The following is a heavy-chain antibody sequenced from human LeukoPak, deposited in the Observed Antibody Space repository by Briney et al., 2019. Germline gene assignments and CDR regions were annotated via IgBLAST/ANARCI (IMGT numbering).Heavy chain of an antibody. CDR1: GFTFSSYA. CDR3: AKVLYSGSSISGAFDI. D-gene: IGHD1-26*01. V-gene: IGHV3-23*01. J-gene: IGHJ3*02. CDR2: IVGSGGST. Sequence: GGSLRLSCAASGFTFSSYAMSWVRQAPGKGLEWVSAIVGSGGSTFYADSVKGRFTISRDNSKNTLYLQMNSLRAEDTAVYYCAKVLYSGSSISGAFDIWGQGTMVTVSS.